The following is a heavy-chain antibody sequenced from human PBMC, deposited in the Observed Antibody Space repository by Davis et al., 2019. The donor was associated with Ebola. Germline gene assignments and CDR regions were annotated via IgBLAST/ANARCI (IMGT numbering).Heavy chain of an antibody. CDR2: ITKGSDAI. J-gene: IGHJ4*02. CDR3: ARDYIFAFDF. Sequence: GESLKISCAASGFLFSDYSMNWVRQAPGKGLEWITYITKGSDAIHYADSVKGRFTVSRDNAKNSLFLQMNSLTDEDSAVYYCARDYIFAFDFRGQGTQVTVSS. D-gene: IGHD4-11*01. V-gene: IGHV3-48*02. CDR1: GFLFSDYS.